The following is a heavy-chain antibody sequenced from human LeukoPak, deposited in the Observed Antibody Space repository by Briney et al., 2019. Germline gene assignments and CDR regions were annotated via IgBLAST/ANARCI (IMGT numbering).Heavy chain of an antibody. CDR3: ARGGITMVQGVIIG. Sequence: GGSLRLSCAASGFAFSSYSMNRVRQAPGKGLEWVSSISSSSSYIYYADSVKGRFTISRDNAKNSLYLQMNSLRAEDTAVYYCARGGITMVQGVIIGWGQETLVTVSS. CDR1: GFAFSSYS. D-gene: IGHD3-10*01. J-gene: IGHJ4*02. CDR2: ISSSSSYI. V-gene: IGHV3-21*01.